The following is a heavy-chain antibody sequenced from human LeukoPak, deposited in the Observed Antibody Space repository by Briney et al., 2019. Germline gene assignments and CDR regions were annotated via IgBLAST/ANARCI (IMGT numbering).Heavy chain of an antibody. CDR3: AKDLGYNWNYFDD. V-gene: IGHV3-23*01. J-gene: IGHJ4*02. CDR1: GFTFSSYA. Sequence: AGGSLRLSSAASGFTFSSYAMNWVRQAPGKGLGWVSGINNSGGSTYYADSVKGRFTISRDNSKNTLYLHMNSLRGEDTAVYYCAKDLGYNWNYFDDWGQGTLVTVSS. CDR2: INNSGGST. D-gene: IGHD1-20*01.